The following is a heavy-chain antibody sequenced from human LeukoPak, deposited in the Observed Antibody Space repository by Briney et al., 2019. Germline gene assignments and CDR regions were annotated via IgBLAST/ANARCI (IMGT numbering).Heavy chain of an antibody. Sequence: GGSLRLSCAASGFTFSSNYMSWVRQAPGKGLEWVSVIYSGGSTYYADSVKGRFTTSRDNSKNTLYLQMNSLRAEDTAVYYCARDALSSSSWYRDYYYGMDVWGQGTTVTVSS. J-gene: IGHJ6*02. CDR2: IYSGGST. V-gene: IGHV3-53*01. CDR3: ARDALSSSSWYRDYYYGMDV. D-gene: IGHD6-13*01. CDR1: GFTFSSNY.